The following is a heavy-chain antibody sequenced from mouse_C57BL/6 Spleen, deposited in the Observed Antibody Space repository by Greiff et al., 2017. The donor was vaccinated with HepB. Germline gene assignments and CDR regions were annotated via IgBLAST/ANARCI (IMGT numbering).Heavy chain of an antibody. CDR3: ARWTPLEGYFDV. V-gene: IGHV1-53*01. CDR2: INPSNGGT. CDR1: GYTFTSYW. Sequence: QVQLQQSGTELVKPGASVKLSCKASGYTFTSYWMHWVKQRPGQGLEWIGNINPSNGGTNYNEKFKSKATLTVDKSSSTAYMQLSSLTSEDSAVYYCARWTPLEGYFDVWGTGTTVTVSS. J-gene: IGHJ1*03.